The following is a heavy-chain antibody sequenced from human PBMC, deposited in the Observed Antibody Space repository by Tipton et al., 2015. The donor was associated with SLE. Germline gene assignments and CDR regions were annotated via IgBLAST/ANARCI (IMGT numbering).Heavy chain of an antibody. V-gene: IGHV4-59*01. CDR2: IYFSGST. CDR1: GDSISRYY. CDR3: ARVPFYYYYYMDV. J-gene: IGHJ6*03. Sequence: TLSLTCTVSGDSISRYYWSWIRQPPGKGLEWIGYIYFSGSTNYNPSLKSRITISLDPSKNQFSLKLNSVTAADTAVYYCARVPFYYYYYMDVWGKGTTVTV.